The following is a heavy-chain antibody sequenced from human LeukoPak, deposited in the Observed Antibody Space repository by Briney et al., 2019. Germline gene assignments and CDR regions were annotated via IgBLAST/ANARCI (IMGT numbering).Heavy chain of an antibody. J-gene: IGHJ4*02. V-gene: IGHV3-74*01. D-gene: IGHD5-18*01. CDR3: ARGVDNSYGYVF. CDR1: RITGSPFSSHW. CDR2: ISGDGSTT. Sequence: GGSLRLSCAASRITGSPFSSHWLHWVRQAPGEGLVWVSRISGDGSTTNYADSVKGRFTISRDNAMNTLYLQMNSLRTEDTAVYYCARGVDNSYGYVFWGQGTRVAVS.